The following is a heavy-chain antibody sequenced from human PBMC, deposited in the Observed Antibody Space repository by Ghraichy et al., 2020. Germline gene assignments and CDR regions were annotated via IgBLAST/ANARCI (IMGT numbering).Heavy chain of an antibody. V-gene: IGHV3-7*03. CDR3: AKDERAGFYAD. CDR2: INGDGSKI. CDR1: GFDFNAYW. D-gene: IGHD3-9*01. Sequence: GGSLRLSCTASGFDFNAYWMTWVRQAPGKGLEWVANINGDGSKIKYLDSVKGRFTISRDNTKNSVFLQMNSLRDEDTAVYYCAKDERAGFYADWGQGTVV. J-gene: IGHJ4*02.